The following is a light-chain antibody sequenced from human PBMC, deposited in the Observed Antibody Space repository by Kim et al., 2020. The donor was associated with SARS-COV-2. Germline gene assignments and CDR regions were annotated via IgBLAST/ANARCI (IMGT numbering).Light chain of an antibody. Sequence: SPEERATLSCRASQIVSSTYLAWYQQRPGQAPRLLIYGASSRATGIPDRFGGSGSGTDFTLTISKLEPEDFAVYYCQQYGGSPLTFGGGTKVDIK. V-gene: IGKV3-20*01. J-gene: IGKJ4*01. CDR1: QIVSSTY. CDR2: GAS. CDR3: QQYGGSPLT.